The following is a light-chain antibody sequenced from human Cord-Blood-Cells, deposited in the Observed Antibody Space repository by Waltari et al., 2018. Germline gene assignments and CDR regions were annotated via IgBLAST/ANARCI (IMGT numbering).Light chain of an antibody. Sequence: QSVLTQPPSASGTPGQRVTISCSGSSSNIGSNTLNWYQQLPGTAPKPPVDSSSRRPSGFPARFSGSKSGTSASLAISGLQSEDEADYYCAAWDDSLNGYVFGTGTKVTVL. CDR3: AAWDDSLNGYV. CDR1: SSNIGSNT. V-gene: IGLV1-44*01. CDR2: SSS. J-gene: IGLJ1*01.